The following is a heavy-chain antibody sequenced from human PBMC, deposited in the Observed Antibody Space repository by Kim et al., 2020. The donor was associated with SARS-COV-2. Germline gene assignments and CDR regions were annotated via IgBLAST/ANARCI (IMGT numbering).Heavy chain of an antibody. Sequence: SVKVSCKASGGTFSSYAISWVRQAPGQGLEWMGRIIPILGIANYAQKFQGRVTITADKSTSTAYMELSSLRSEDTAVYYCARDLEHIVVVLGGAFDIWGQGTMVTVSS. V-gene: IGHV1-69*04. J-gene: IGHJ3*02. CDR1: GGTFSSYA. D-gene: IGHD2-21*01. CDR2: IIPILGIA. CDR3: ARDLEHIVVVLGGAFDI.